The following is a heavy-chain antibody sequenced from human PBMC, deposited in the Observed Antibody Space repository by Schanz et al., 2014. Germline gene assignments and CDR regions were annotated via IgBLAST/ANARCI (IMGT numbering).Heavy chain of an antibody. Sequence: EVQLVESGGVVVQPGGSLRLSCAGSGFTFDDYTMHWVRQPPGKGLEWVSLVTWDGGYTYYADSVKGRFTISRDNTKNSLYLQMDSLRSEDTALYYCAKDRSGCYESCLDSWGQGTLVTVSS. V-gene: IGHV3-43*01. CDR2: VTWDGGYT. CDR1: GFTFDDYT. D-gene: IGHD5-12*01. CDR3: AKDRSGCYESCLDS. J-gene: IGHJ4*02.